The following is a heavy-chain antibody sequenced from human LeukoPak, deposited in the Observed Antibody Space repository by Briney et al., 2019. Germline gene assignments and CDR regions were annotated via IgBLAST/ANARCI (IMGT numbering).Heavy chain of an antibody. CDR3: AIHIVVVPAAKKKNWFDP. Sequence: SETLSLTCAVYGGSFSGYYWRWIRQPPGEGLEWIGEINHSGSTNYNPSLKSRVTISVDTSKNQFSLKLSSVTAADTAVYYCAIHIVVVPAAKKKNWFDPWGQGTLVTVSS. D-gene: IGHD2-2*01. CDR1: GGSFSGYY. J-gene: IGHJ5*02. V-gene: IGHV4-34*01. CDR2: INHSGST.